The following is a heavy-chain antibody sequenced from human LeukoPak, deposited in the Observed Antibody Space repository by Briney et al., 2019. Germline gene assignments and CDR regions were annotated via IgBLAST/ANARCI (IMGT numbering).Heavy chain of an antibody. D-gene: IGHD6-13*01. V-gene: IGHV4-59*01. CDR2: IYYSGTT. Sequence: SETLSLTCTVSGGSISSYYWSWIRQPPGKGLEWIGYIYYSGTTNYNPSLKSRVTISVDTSKNQFSLKLNSVTAADTAVYYCARGVYIAAAQYGYWGQGTLVTVSS. J-gene: IGHJ4*02. CDR1: GGSISSYY. CDR3: ARGVYIAAAQYGY.